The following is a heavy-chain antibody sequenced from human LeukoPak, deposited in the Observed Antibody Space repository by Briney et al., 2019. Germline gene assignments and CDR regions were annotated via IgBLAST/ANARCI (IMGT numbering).Heavy chain of an antibody. J-gene: IGHJ3*02. CDR3: AREYVVVVVTEAFDI. CDR1: GFTFNSYS. CDR2: ISSSSSYI. Sequence: AGSLRLSCAASGFTFNSYSMYWVRQAPGKGLEWVSSISSSSSYIHYADSVKGRFTISRDNAKNSLYLQMNSLRAEDTAVYYCAREYVVVVVTEAFDIWGQGTIVTVSS. D-gene: IGHD2-15*01. V-gene: IGHV3-21*01.